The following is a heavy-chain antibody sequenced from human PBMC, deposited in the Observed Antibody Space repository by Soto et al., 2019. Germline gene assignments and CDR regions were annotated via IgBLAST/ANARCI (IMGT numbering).Heavy chain of an antibody. V-gene: IGHV4-31*03. D-gene: IGHD5-18*01. J-gene: IGHJ4*02. CDR2: ISYGGST. Sequence: QVQLQESGPGLVKPSQTLSLTCTVSGGSINSGGYCWSWIRQHPGKGLDWIGCISYGGSTSYNPSLQNRVTISVDTSKNQVSLKLTSVTAADTAVYYCSRGILVWGQGALITVSS. CDR3: SRGILV. CDR1: GGSINSGGYC.